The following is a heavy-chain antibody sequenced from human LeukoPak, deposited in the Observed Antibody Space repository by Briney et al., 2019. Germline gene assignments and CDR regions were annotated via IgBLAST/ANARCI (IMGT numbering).Heavy chain of an antibody. V-gene: IGHV3-30*03. D-gene: IGHD3-16*01. CDR2: IPEDGRNG. Sequence: GGSLRLSCAASAFNFNTYPMHWVRQAPGKGLEWVAVIPEDGRNGYYLDSVKGRFTISRENSKKMLYLQMNSLRVDDTAVYYCVGGDFHYWGQGTLVTVSS. J-gene: IGHJ4*02. CDR1: AFNFNTYP. CDR3: VGGDFHY.